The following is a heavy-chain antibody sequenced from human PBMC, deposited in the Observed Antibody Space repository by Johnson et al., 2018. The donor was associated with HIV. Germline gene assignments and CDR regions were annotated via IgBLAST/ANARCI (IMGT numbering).Heavy chain of an antibody. CDR1: GFTFDDYG. D-gene: IGHD3-3*01. V-gene: IGHV3-20*01. Sequence: VQLVESGGGLVQPGRSLRLSCAASGFTFDDYGMSWVRQAPGKGLEWVSGINWSGISTGYADSVKGRFTISRDNSNNKLYLQMNSLRTEDTAVYHCARGRMHFLEGGAFDIWGQGTMVTVSS. CDR3: ARGRMHFLEGGAFDI. J-gene: IGHJ3*02. CDR2: INWSGIST.